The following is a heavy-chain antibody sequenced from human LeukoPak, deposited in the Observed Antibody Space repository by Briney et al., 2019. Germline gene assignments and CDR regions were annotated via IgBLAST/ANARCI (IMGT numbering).Heavy chain of an antibody. CDR2: INWNGGST. CDR3: ARGDYDYVWGSYLIDY. Sequence: GGSLRLSCAASGFTFDDYGMSWVRQAPGKGLEWVSGINWNGGSTGYADSVKGRFTISRDNAKNSLYLQMNSLRVEDTALYYCARGDYDYVWGSYLIDYWGQGTLVPVSS. D-gene: IGHD3-16*01. V-gene: IGHV3-20*04. CDR1: GFTFDDYG. J-gene: IGHJ4*02.